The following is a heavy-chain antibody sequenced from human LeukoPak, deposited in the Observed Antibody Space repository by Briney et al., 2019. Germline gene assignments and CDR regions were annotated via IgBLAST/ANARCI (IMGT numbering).Heavy chain of an antibody. J-gene: IGHJ5*02. V-gene: IGHV3-23*01. Sequence: PGGSLRLSCAASGFTFSSYAMSWVRQAPGKGLEWVSAISGSGGSTYYADSVKGRFTISRDNSKNTLYLQMNSLRAEDTAVYYRAKAPGTAARRNNWFDPWGQGTLVTVSS. CDR2: ISGSGGST. CDR3: AKAPGTAARRNNWFDP. D-gene: IGHD6-6*01. CDR1: GFTFSSYA.